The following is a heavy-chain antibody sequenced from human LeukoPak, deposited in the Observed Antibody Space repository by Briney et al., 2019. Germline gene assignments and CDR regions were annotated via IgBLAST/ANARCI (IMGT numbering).Heavy chain of an antibody. CDR2: IWYDGSNK. D-gene: IGHD4-17*01. Sequence: PGGSLRLSCAASGFTFSSYGMHWARQAPGKGLEWVAVIWYDGSNKYYADSVKGRFTISRDNSKNTLYLQMNSLRAEDTAVYYCARERSDYVLSPYYYYGMDVWGKGTTVTVSS. CDR1: GFTFSSYG. J-gene: IGHJ6*04. CDR3: ARERSDYVLSPYYYYGMDV. V-gene: IGHV3-33*01.